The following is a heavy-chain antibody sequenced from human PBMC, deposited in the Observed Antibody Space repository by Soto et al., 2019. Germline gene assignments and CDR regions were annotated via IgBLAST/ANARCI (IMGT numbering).Heavy chain of an antibody. CDR2: IIPIFGTA. Sequence: ASVKVSCKASGGTFSSYAISWVRQAPGQGLEWMGGIIPIFGTANYAQKFQGRVTITADESTSTAYMELSSLRSEDTAVYYCARSPYSSSSKWFDPWGQRTPVTVSS. CDR3: ARSPYSSSSKWFDP. CDR1: GGTFSSYA. D-gene: IGHD6-6*01. J-gene: IGHJ5*02. V-gene: IGHV1-69*13.